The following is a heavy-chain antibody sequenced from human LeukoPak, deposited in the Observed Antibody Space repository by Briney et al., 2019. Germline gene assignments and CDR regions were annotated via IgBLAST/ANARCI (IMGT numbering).Heavy chain of an antibody. CDR2: IYYSGST. J-gene: IGHJ4*02. D-gene: IGHD1-26*01. Sequence: SETLSLTCTVSGGSFSRVGYFWSWIRQPPGKGLEWIGYIYYSGSTNYNPSLKSRVTISVDTSKNQFSLKLSSVTAADTAVYYCARDSQWELLSLWGQGTLVTVSS. V-gene: IGHV4-61*08. CDR1: GGSFSRVGYF. CDR3: ARDSQWELLSL.